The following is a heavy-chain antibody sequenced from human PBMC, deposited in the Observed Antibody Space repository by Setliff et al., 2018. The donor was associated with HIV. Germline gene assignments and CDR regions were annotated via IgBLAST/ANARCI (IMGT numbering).Heavy chain of an antibody. D-gene: IGHD6-13*01. CDR1: GYTFTSYG. J-gene: IGHJ4*01. Sequence: EASVKVSCKASGYTFTSYGINWVRQAPGQGLEWMGWISAYNGDTHYAQKLQGRVTMTTDTSTTTAYMELRSLRSDDTAMYFCARKGQQLPIDYWGHGTLVTVSS. CDR2: ISAYNGDT. V-gene: IGHV1-18*01. CDR3: ARKGQQLPIDY.